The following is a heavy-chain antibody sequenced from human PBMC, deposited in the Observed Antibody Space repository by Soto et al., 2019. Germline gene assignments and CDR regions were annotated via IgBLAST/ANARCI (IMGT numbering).Heavy chain of an antibody. CDR1: GFTFSSCA. Sequence: PGGSLRLSCSASGFTFSSCAMHWVRQAPGKGLEYVSAVSNNGATTFYADSVKGRFTISRDNSRNTLYLEMSSLRAEDTAVFYCVKDKGATIKKVTLDVWGQGTTVTVSS. D-gene: IGHD5-12*01. J-gene: IGHJ6*02. V-gene: IGHV3-64D*08. CDR3: VKDKGATIKKVTLDV. CDR2: VSNNGATT.